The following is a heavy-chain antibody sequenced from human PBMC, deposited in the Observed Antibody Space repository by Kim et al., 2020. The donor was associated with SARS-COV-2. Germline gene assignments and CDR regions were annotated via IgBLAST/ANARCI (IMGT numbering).Heavy chain of an antibody. Sequence: DAVKGRFTNARDNSKTTLYLQMNSLRAEDTAVYYCAKEKGSYYFHDAFDIWGQGTMVTVSS. J-gene: IGHJ3*02. V-gene: IGHV3-23*01. D-gene: IGHD1-26*01. CDR3: AKEKGSYYFHDAFDI.